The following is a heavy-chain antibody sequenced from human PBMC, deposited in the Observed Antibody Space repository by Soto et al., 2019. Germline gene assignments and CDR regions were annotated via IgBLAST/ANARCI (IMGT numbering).Heavy chain of an antibody. D-gene: IGHD3-10*02. V-gene: IGHV3-48*01. CDR1: GFSISDCS. J-gene: IGHJ4*02. Sequence: EVQLVESGGGLVQPGGSLRLSCAASGFSISDCSMNWVRRAPGKGLEWISYISTNNDAIYYADSVKGRFTISRDNAKNSLVLQMNRLRAEDPALLFCARGLGPRCSGSLPPQWGQGTLVTGSS. CDR2: ISTNNDAI. CDR3: ARGLGPRCSGSLPPQ.